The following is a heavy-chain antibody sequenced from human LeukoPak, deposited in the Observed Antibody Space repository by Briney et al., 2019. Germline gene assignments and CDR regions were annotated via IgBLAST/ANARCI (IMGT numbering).Heavy chain of an antibody. V-gene: IGHV1-2*02. CDR2: INPHSGGS. J-gene: IGHJ4*02. D-gene: IGHD5-12*01. CDR1: GYTFSDYY. CDR3: ARDKTSLYNGNYAF. Sequence: ASVKVSCKASGYTFSDYYIHWVRQAPGQGLEWMGWINPHSGGSNYARKFRGRVIMTRDTSITTAFLDFGSLRSDDTAIYYCARDKTSLYNGNYAFWGQGTLVTVSS.